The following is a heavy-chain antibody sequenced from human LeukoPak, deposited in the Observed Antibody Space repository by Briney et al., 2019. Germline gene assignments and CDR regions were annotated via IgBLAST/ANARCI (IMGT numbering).Heavy chain of an antibody. D-gene: IGHD6-13*01. CDR2: IIPIFGTA. V-gene: IGHV1-69*05. CDR3: ARDLSIAAAGISYYYYMDV. J-gene: IGHJ6*03. CDR1: GGTFSSYA. Sequence: SVKVSCKASGGTFSSYAISWVRQAPGQGLEWMGGIIPIFGTANYAQKFQGRVTITTDESTSTAYMELSSLRFEDTAVYYCARDLSIAAAGISYYYYMDVWGKGTTVTVSS.